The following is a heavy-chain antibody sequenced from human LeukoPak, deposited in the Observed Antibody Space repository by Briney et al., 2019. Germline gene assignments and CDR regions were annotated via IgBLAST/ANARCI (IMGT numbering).Heavy chain of an antibody. V-gene: IGHV1-46*01. J-gene: IGHJ6*04. CDR2: INPSGGST. Sequence: ASVKVSCKASGYTFTSYYMHLVRQAPGQGLEWMGIINPSGGSTSYAQKFQGRVTMTRDTSTSTDYMELSSLRSEDTAVYYCARSRYCSSTSCYNTRYGMDVWGKGTTVTVSS. CDR1: GYTFTSYY. CDR3: ARSRYCSSTSCYNTRYGMDV. D-gene: IGHD2-2*02.